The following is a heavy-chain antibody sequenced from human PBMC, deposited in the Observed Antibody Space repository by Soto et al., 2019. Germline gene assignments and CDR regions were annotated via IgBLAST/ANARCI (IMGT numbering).Heavy chain of an antibody. CDR2: IYYTGYT. J-gene: IGHJ2*01. CDR3: ARSAIATQWFLVL. CDR1: GGPISSSIYY. D-gene: IGHD3-10*01. Sequence: PAETLSLTCTVSGGPISSSIYYWGWIRHAPGNVLEWLATIYYTGYTYHNPSLKTHVTISVYTSKDQFSLKLTPVTAADTALYYCARSAIATQWFLVLRGRGPMVTVYS. V-gene: IGHV4-39*01.